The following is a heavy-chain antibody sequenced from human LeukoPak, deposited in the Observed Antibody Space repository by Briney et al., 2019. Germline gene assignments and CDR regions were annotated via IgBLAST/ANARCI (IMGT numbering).Heavy chain of an antibody. CDR1: GGSISSSNW. V-gene: IGHV4-39*01. J-gene: IGHJ3*02. CDR3: AKAPYSSGWTGAFDI. D-gene: IGHD6-19*01. Sequence: SETLSLTCAVSGGSISSSNWWSWVRQPPGKGPEWIGSIYYSGSTYYNPSLKSRVTISVDTSKNQFSLKLSSVTAADTAVYYCAKAPYSSGWTGAFDIWGQGTMVTVSS. CDR2: IYYSGST.